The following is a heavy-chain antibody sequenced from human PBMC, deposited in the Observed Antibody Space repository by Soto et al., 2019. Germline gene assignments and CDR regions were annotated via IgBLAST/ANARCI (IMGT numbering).Heavy chain of an antibody. J-gene: IGHJ5*02. Sequence: GSLRLSCAASGFTFSDAWMSWVRHAPGKGLDWVGRIKSKSDGGTTEYAAPVRGRFTISRDDSKNTLYLQMNSLKTEDTAVYYCTTDLWRIAVVVGSTGYFNPWGQGTPVTVSS. D-gene: IGHD2-15*01. CDR2: IKSKSDGGTT. CDR1: GFTFSDAW. V-gene: IGHV3-15*01. CDR3: TTDLWRIAVVVGSTGYFNP.